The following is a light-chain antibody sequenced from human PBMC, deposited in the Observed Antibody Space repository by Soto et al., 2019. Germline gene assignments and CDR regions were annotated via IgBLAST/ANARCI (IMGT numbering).Light chain of an antibody. Sequence: DIQMTQSPSSLSASVGDRVIITCRASQGISSYLAWYQQKPGKAPKLLIYAASTLQTGVPSRFSGSGSGTDFTLTISRLAPEDFAVYYCQQYGSSPETFGQGTKVDIK. CDR2: AAS. CDR1: QGISSY. J-gene: IGKJ1*01. V-gene: IGKV1-9*01. CDR3: QQYGSSPET.